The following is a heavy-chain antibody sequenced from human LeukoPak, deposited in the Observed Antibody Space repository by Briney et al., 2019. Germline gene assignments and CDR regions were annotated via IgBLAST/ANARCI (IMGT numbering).Heavy chain of an antibody. V-gene: IGHV4-38-2*02. Sequence: SETLSLTCTVSGYSISSGYYWGWIRQPPGKGLEWIGSLYHSGSTYYNPSLKSRVTISVDTSKNQFSLKLSSVTAADTAVYYCARGGPTNTMIVVVIHGGAFDYWGQGTLVTVSP. CDR3: ARGGPTNTMIVVVIHGGAFDY. J-gene: IGHJ4*02. D-gene: IGHD3-22*01. CDR2: LYHSGST. CDR1: GYSISSGYY.